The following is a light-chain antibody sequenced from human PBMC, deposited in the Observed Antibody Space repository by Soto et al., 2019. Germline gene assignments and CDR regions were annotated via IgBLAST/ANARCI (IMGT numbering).Light chain of an antibody. CDR1: QSISSW. Sequence: IQMTQSPATLSASVEDRVTITCRASQSISSWLAWYQQKPGKAPKLLIYDASSLESGVPSRFSGSGSGTEFTLTISSLQPDDFATYYCQQYNSYWTFGQGTKV. CDR3: QQYNSYWT. V-gene: IGKV1-5*01. CDR2: DAS. J-gene: IGKJ1*01.